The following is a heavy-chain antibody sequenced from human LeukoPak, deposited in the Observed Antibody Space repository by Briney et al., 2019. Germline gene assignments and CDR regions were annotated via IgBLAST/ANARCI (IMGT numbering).Heavy chain of an antibody. CDR2: IKEDGSEK. CDR3: AKSLVLRKSRGY. Sequence: PGGSLRLSCAASGFTFSTYWMNWVRQAPGKGLEWVANIKEDGSEKNYVEGRFTISRDNAKNSLCLQMNSLRAEDTAVYYCAKSLVLRKSRGYWGQGTLVTVSS. V-gene: IGHV3-7*05. D-gene: IGHD3-16*02. J-gene: IGHJ4*02. CDR1: GFTFSTYW.